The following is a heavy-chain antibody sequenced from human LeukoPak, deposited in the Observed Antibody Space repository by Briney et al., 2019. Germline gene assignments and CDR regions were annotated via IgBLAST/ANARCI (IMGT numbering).Heavy chain of an antibody. CDR2: IKSKTDGGTT. V-gene: IGHV3-15*07. J-gene: IGHJ4*02. Sequence: GGSLRLSCAASGFTFSNAWMNWVRQAPGKGLEWVGSIKSKTDGGTTDYAAPVKGRFTISRDDSKNTLYLQMNSLKTEDTAVYYCTTDHRGPIGLVTLNWGQGTLVTVSS. CDR3: TTDHRGPIGLVTLN. CDR1: GFTFSNAW. D-gene: IGHD3/OR15-3a*01.